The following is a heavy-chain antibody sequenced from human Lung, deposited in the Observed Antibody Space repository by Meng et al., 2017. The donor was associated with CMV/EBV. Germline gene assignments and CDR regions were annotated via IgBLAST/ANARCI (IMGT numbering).Heavy chain of an antibody. CDR3: ERGEWQQLVEYFFDY. CDR2: IKQDGSEI. CDR1: GFTFSSYW. V-gene: IGHV3-7*01. D-gene: IGHD6-13*01. J-gene: IGHJ4*02. Sequence: GEXXKISCAASGFTFSSYWMSWVRQAPGKGLEWVANIKQDGSEIYFVDSVKGRFTISRDNAKNSLYLQMNSLRAEDTAVYYGERGEWQQLVEYFFDYWGQGTXVTVSS.